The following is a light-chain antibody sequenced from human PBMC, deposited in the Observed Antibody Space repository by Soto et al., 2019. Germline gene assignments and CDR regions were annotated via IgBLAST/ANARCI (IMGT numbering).Light chain of an antibody. V-gene: IGKV3-20*01. Sequence: DIVLTQSPGTVSLSPGETATLSCRASKTVSGSYLAWYQQKPGQAPRLLIYGTTNRATAVPDRFSGGGSGTDFTLTISGLEPEDVPLYNCQQYCSSPPTFGGGTKVEIK. CDR2: GTT. CDR3: QQYCSSPPT. CDR1: KTVSGSY. J-gene: IGKJ4*01.